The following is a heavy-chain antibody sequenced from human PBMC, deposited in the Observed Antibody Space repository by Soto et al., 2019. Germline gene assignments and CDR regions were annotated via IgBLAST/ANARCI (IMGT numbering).Heavy chain of an antibody. J-gene: IGHJ5*02. V-gene: IGHV1-69*13. Sequence: SVKVSCKASGGTFSSYAISWVRQAPGQGLEWMGGIIPIFGTANYAQKFQGRVTITADESTSTAYMELSSLRSEDTAVYYCARVGTIFFWSDPWGQGTLVTVSS. CDR1: GGTFSSYA. CDR2: IIPIFGTA. CDR3: ARVGTIFFWSDP. D-gene: IGHD3-9*01.